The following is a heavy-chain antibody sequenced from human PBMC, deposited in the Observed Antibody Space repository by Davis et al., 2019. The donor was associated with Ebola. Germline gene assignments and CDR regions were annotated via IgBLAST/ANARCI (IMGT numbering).Heavy chain of an antibody. CDR3: ARMRNFDY. CDR2: ISSTGSVI. J-gene: IGHJ4*02. Sequence: GESLKISCEVSGFTFSSYSMNWVRQAPGKGLEWLSYISSTGSVIFQADSVRGRFTISRGNAKNSLYLQMDSLRDDDSAVYYCARMRNFDYWGQGTLVTVSS. CDR1: GFTFSSYS. V-gene: IGHV3-48*02.